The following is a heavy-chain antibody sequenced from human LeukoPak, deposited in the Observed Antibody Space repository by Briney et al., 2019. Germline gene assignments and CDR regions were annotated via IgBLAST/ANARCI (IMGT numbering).Heavy chain of an antibody. CDR1: GYSFSKYW. Sequence: GESLKISCTASGYSFSKYWIGWVRQTPGKGLEWMGFIYSDESLIRYSPSFEGQVTISADKSISTAYLQWSSLKASDTAMYYCARLGGSGRLYYYYYGMDVWGQGTTVTVSS. V-gene: IGHV5-51*01. D-gene: IGHD3-10*01. J-gene: IGHJ6*02. CDR3: ARLGGSGRLYYYYYGMDV. CDR2: IYSDESLI.